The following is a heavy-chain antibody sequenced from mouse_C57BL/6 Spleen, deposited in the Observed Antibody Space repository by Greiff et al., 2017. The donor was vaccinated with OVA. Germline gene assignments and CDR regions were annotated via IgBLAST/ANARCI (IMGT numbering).Heavy chain of an antibody. CDR1: GYTFTDYN. Sequence: VQLQQSGPELVKPGASVKIPCKASGYTFTDYNMDWVKQSHGKSLEWIGDINPNNGGTIYNQKFKGKATLTVDKSSSTAYMELRSLASEDTAVYYCARLFITTVVAPHYYAMDYWGQGTSVTVSS. J-gene: IGHJ4*01. CDR3: ARLFITTVVAPHYYAMDY. CDR2: INPNNGGT. D-gene: IGHD1-1*01. V-gene: IGHV1-18*01.